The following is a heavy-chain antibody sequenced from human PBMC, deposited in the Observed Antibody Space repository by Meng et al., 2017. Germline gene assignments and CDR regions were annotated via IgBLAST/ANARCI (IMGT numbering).Heavy chain of an antibody. CDR1: GSTFSSNA. Sequence: GGSLRPSCQPSGSTFSSNAMSWVRQAQGKGLEWVSAISGIGGSTYYADFVKGRFTISRDKSKNTLYLQMNSLRAEDTAVYYCARPVMITFGVNAFDIWGQGTMVTVSS. D-gene: IGHD3-16*01. V-gene: IGHV3-23*01. J-gene: IGHJ3*02. CDR3: ARPVMITFGVNAFDI. CDR2: ISGIGGST.